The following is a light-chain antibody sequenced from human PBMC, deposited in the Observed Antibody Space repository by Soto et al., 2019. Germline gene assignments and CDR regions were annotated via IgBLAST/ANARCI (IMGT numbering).Light chain of an antibody. V-gene: IGKV1-5*03. Sequence: DIKMTQSPSTLSASIGDRVTITCRASQSISSRLAWYQQKPGKAPKLLIHEASSLESGVPSRFSGSGSETDFTLTNSSLQPDDFATNYCQQYNSYPLTFGGGTKVEIK. CDR2: EAS. CDR3: QQYNSYPLT. J-gene: IGKJ4*01. CDR1: QSISSR.